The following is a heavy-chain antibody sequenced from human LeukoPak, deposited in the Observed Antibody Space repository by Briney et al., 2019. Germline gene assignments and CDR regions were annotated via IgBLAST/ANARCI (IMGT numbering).Heavy chain of an antibody. CDR1: GFTFRTYG. CDR2: ISSTSNPI. J-gene: IGHJ4*02. Sequence: PGGSLRLSCAASGFTFRTYGMNWVRQAPGKGLEWVSYISSTSNPIYYADSVKGRFTISRDNAKNSLYLQMNSLGDEDTAVYYCARDPGRWQQSTEFDYWGQGTLVTVSS. CDR3: ARDPGRWQQSTEFDY. V-gene: IGHV3-48*02. D-gene: IGHD5-24*01.